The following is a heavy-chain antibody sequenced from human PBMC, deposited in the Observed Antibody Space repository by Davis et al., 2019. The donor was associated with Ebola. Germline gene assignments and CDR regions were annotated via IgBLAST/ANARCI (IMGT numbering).Heavy chain of an antibody. J-gene: IGHJ6*02. CDR3: ARDVYCSGGSCSLSPNGMDV. V-gene: IGHV5-51*01. CDR2: IYPGDSDT. D-gene: IGHD2-15*01. CDR1: GSSFTSYW. Sequence: PGGSLRPSCKRSGSSFTSYWIGWVRQLPGKGLEWMGIIYPGDSDTRYSPSFQGQVTISADKSISTAYLQWSSLKASDTAMYYCARDVYCSGGSCSLSPNGMDVWGQGTTVTVSS.